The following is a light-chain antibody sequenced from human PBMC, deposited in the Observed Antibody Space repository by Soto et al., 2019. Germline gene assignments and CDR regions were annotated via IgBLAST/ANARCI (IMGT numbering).Light chain of an antibody. Sequence: QLVLTQPPSASGTPGQRVTISCSGRSSNIRSNYVYWYQQIPGTAPKLLIYRNSQRPSGVPDRFSASKSGTSASLAISGLRSEDEADYFCATWDDSLSGPVFGGGTKLTV. CDR2: RNS. CDR1: SSNIRSNY. J-gene: IGLJ2*01. V-gene: IGLV1-47*01. CDR3: ATWDDSLSGPV.